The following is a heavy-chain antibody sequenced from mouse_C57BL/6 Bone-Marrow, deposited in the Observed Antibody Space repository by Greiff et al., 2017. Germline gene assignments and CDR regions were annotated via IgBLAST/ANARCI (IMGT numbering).Heavy chain of an antibody. CDR1: GYTFTSYW. CDR3: ARMTWGNYGSTRDY. J-gene: IGHJ2*01. D-gene: IGHD1-1*01. Sequence: VQLQQPGAELVKPGASVKLSCKASGYTFTSYWMHWVKQRPGQGLEWIGMIHPNSGSTNYNEKFKSKARLTVDKSSSTAYMQLSSLTSEDSAVYYCARMTWGNYGSTRDYWGQGTTLTVSS. V-gene: IGHV1-64*01. CDR2: IHPNSGST.